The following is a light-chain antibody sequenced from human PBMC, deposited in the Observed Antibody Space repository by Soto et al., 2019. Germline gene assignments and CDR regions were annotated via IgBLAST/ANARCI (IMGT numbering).Light chain of an antibody. CDR3: QQSYSTRYP. J-gene: IGKJ2*01. Sequence: DIQMTQSPSSLSVSVGDRVTITCRASQSISSYLNWYQQKPGKAPKLLIYASSNLQSGVPSRFSGSGSGTDLTLTISSLQPEDFATYYCQQSYSTRYPFGQGTKLEIK. V-gene: IGKV1-39*01. CDR1: QSISSY. CDR2: ASS.